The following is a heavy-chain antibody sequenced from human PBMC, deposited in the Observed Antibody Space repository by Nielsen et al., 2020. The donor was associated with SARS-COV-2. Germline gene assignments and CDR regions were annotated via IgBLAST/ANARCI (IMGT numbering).Heavy chain of an antibody. Sequence: SETLSLTCTVSGGSISSSSYYWGWIRQPPGKGLEWIGSIYYSGSTYYNPSLKSRVTISVDTSKNQFSLKLSSVTAADTAAYYCASQRGSYYYYGMDVWGQGTTVTVSS. CDR3: ASQRGSYYYYGMDV. CDR1: GGSISSSSYY. D-gene: IGHD1-26*01. V-gene: IGHV4-39*01. J-gene: IGHJ6*02. CDR2: IYYSGST.